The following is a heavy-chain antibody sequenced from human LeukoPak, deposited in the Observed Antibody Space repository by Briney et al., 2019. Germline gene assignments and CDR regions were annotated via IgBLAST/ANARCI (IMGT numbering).Heavy chain of an antibody. Sequence: GASVKVSCKASGYTSTGYYMHWVRQAPGQGLEWMGWINPNSGGTNYAQKFQGRVTMTRDTSISTAYMELSRLRSDDTAVYYRARSLVGATNWFDPWGQGTLVTVSS. CDR2: INPNSGGT. V-gene: IGHV1-2*02. J-gene: IGHJ5*02. CDR3: ARSLVGATNWFDP. D-gene: IGHD1-26*01. CDR1: GYTSTGYY.